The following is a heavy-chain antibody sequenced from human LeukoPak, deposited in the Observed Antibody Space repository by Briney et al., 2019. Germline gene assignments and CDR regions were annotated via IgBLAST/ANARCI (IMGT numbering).Heavy chain of an antibody. V-gene: IGHV4-59*08. J-gene: IGHJ4*02. Sequence: SETLSLTCTVSGGSISSFYWSWIRQPPGKGLEWIAYISYSGSTNYNPSLKSRVAISVDTSRNHFSLKLTSVTAADTAVYYCVRGGDYGSAYDYFRYWGQGTLVSVSS. D-gene: IGHD5-12*01. CDR2: ISYSGST. CDR1: GGSISSFY. CDR3: VRGGDYGSAYDYFRY.